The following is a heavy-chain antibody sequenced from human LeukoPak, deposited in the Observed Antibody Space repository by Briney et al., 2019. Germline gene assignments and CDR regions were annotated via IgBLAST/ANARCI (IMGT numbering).Heavy chain of an antibody. CDR1: GGSISSSSYY. J-gene: IGHJ6*03. Sequence: SETLSLTCTVSGGSISSSSYYWGWIRQPPGEGLEWLGSIYYSGSTYYNPSLKSRVTISVDTSKNQFSLKLSSVTAADTAVYYCARGRLPLRIAARPSNYYYCYMDVWGKGTTVTVSS. V-gene: IGHV4-39*01. CDR2: IYYSGST. D-gene: IGHD6-6*01. CDR3: ARGRLPLRIAARPSNYYYCYMDV.